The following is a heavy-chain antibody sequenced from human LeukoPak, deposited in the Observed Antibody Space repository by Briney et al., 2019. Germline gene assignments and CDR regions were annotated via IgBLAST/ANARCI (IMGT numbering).Heavy chain of an antibody. CDR3: AKDFGGSGKNYLDV. J-gene: IGHJ6*03. V-gene: IGHV3-7*03. CDR2: IIQDGSAQ. CDR1: GFTFSNSW. D-gene: IGHD6-25*01. Sequence: GGSLRLSCAASGFTFSNSWMSWVRQAPGKGLEWVANIIQDGSAQYYVDSVRGRFTISRDNAKNSLYLQMDSLRPDDTARYFCAKDFGGSGKNYLDVWGKGTTVIVSS.